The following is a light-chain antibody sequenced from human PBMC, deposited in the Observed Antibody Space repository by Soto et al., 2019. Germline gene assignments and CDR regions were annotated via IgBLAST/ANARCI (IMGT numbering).Light chain of an antibody. J-gene: IGKJ1*01. V-gene: IGKV3-20*01. Sequence: EIVLTQSPGTLSLSPGERATLSCRASQSISTNYLAWYQQQKPGQAPRLLIYDASRRAAGVPDRFSGSGSGTDFTLAISRLEPEDFAVYYCQQYGSSSWTLCQGTKVDIK. CDR2: DAS. CDR3: QQYGSSSWT. CDR1: QSISTNY.